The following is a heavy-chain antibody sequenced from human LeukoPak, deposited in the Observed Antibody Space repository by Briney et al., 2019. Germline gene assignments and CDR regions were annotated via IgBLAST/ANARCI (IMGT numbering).Heavy chain of an antibody. V-gene: IGHV3-33*01. J-gene: IGHJ4*02. Sequence: PRGSLRLSCALSGFTFAVYGMHWFRHTPGKGLEWVAVIAYDGSRAFYADSVKGRDTISRDKSKNTMSVQMDDLRAEDTAVYSCTRYTNDHFDYWGQGTLVTVSS. D-gene: IGHD2-2*02. CDR3: TRYTNDHFDY. CDR1: GFTFAVYG. CDR2: IAYDGSRA.